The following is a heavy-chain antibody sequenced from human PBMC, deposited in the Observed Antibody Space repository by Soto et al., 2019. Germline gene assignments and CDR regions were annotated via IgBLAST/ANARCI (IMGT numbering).Heavy chain of an antibody. J-gene: IGHJ4*02. CDR3: AKDTSRGVGDFWSGYYGGFDY. Sequence: PGGSLRLSCAASGFTFSSYAMSWVRQAPGKGLEWVSAISGSGGSTYYADSVKGRFTISRDNSKNTLYLQMNSLRAEDTAVYYCAKDTSRGVGDFWSGYYGGFDYWGQGTLVTVSS. V-gene: IGHV3-23*01. CDR1: GFTFSSYA. CDR2: ISGSGGST. D-gene: IGHD3-3*01.